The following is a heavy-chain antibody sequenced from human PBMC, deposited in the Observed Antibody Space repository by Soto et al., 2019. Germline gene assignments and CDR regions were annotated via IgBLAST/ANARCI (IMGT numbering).Heavy chain of an antibody. J-gene: IGHJ4*02. CDR2: IIPVFGTA. CDR3: ATALNYGSGSYSGSAYYFDL. Sequence: SVKVSCKASGGTFSSYAISWVRQAPGQGLECMGGIIPVFGTANYAQKFQGRVTINADESTSTVYLDLSGLRSDDTAVYYCATALNYGSGSYSGSAYYFDLWGQGTLVTVSS. D-gene: IGHD3-10*01. CDR1: GGTFSSYA. V-gene: IGHV1-69*13.